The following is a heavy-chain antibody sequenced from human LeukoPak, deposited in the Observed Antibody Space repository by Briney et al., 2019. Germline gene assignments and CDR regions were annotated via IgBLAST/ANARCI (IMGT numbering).Heavy chain of an antibody. D-gene: IGHD4-17*01. J-gene: IGHJ5*02. CDR2: IYTSGST. CDR1: GGSISSYY. Sequence: KTSETLSLTCTVSGGSISSYYWSWIRQPAGKGLEWIGRIYTSGSTNYNPSLKSRVNMSVDTSKNQFSLKLSSVTAADTAVYYCARDSGPYGDYGWFDPWGQGTLVTVSS. V-gene: IGHV4-4*07. CDR3: ARDSGPYGDYGWFDP.